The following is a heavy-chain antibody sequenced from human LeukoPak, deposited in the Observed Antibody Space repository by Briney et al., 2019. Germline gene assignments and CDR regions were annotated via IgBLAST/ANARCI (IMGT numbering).Heavy chain of an antibody. CDR2: INPNSGGT. CDR1: GYTFTGYY. Sequence: ASVKVSCKASGYTFTGYYMHWVRQAPGQGLEWMGWINPNSGGTNYAQKFQGRVTMTRDTSISTAYMELGRLRSDDTAVYYCARGYGWGPYYYMDVWGKGTTVTISS. J-gene: IGHJ6*03. CDR3: ARGYGWGPYYYMDV. V-gene: IGHV1-2*02. D-gene: IGHD3-10*01.